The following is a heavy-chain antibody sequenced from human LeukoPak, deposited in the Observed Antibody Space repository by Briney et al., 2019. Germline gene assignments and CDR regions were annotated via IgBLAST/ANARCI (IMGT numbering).Heavy chain of an antibody. CDR3: ARDLYYGSGSYWFGP. CDR1: GGSISSYY. J-gene: IGHJ5*02. D-gene: IGHD3-10*01. Sequence: SETLSLTCTVSGGSISSYYCSWIRQTAGKGLEWIGRIYSSGSTNYNPSLKRRVTMSVDTSKNQFSLKLSSVTAADTAVYYCARDLYYGSGSYWFGPWGQGTLVTVSS. CDR2: IYSSGST. V-gene: IGHV4-4*07.